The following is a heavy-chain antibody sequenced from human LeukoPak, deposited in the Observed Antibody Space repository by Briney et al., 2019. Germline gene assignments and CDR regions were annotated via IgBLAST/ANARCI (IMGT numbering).Heavy chain of an antibody. CDR3: YGANAEH. J-gene: IGHJ1*01. CDR1: AVSFSNYG. V-gene: IGHV3-74*03. D-gene: IGHD4-23*01. CDR2: TNTDGSST. Sequence: PGGSLRLSCVASAVSFSNYGMHWVRQAPGKGLVWVSGTNTDGSSTMYADSVKGRFTIARDNAKNTLYLQMNSLRAEDTAVYYCYGANAEHWGQGTLVTVSS.